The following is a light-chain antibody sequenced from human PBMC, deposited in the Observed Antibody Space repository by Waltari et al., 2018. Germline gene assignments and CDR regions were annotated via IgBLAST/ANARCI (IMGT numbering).Light chain of an antibody. Sequence: DIQMTLSPSSLSASVGDRVTITCRATQGISNWLAWYQQKPGKAPRLLISRASTLETGVPSRFIGSGSGTDFTLTISSLQPEDIATYYCQQHDTSPLTFGGGTKVEIK. J-gene: IGKJ4*01. V-gene: IGKV1-33*01. CDR2: RAS. CDR1: QGISNW. CDR3: QQHDTSPLT.